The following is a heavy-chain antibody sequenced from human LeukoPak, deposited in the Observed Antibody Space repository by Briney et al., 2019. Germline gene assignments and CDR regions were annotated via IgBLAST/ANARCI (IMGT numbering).Heavy chain of an antibody. D-gene: IGHD6-13*01. CDR2: ISASRDIT. Sequence: PGGSLRLSCAASGFNYSSYTMNWVRQAPGMGLEWLSYISASRDITYYADSVKGRFTISRDNAKNSLYLQMNSLRAEDTAVYYCAKDYSSFDYWGQGTLVTVSS. CDR3: AKDYSSFDY. CDR1: GFNYSSYT. J-gene: IGHJ4*02. V-gene: IGHV3-48*01.